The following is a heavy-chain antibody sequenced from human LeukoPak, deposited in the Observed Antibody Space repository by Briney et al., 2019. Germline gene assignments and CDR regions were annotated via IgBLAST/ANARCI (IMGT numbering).Heavy chain of an antibody. V-gene: IGHV1-2*02. J-gene: IGHJ4*02. CDR3: ARDKSNGIGIVY. Sequence: AASVTVSCKASGYTFRNYYIHWVRQAPGHGLEYMGWINFNRGDTNYAEKFQGRVTMTRDTSIDTVYMDLSSLRSDDTALYYCARDKSNGIGIVYWGQGTPVTVSS. D-gene: IGHD1-26*01. CDR1: GYTFRNYY. CDR2: INFNRGDT.